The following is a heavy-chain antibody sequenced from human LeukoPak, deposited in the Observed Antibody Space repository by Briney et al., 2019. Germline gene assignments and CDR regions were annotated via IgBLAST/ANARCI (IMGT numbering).Heavy chain of an antibody. J-gene: IGHJ4*02. D-gene: IGHD2-15*01. Sequence: GGSLRLSCAASGFTVSSNYMSWVRQAPEKGLECVSVSYSDGDTYYADSVRGRFTISRDNSKKMLYLQMNSLRAEDSAMYYCTSSPCSGGINCGHDFWGQGTLVTVSS. CDR2: SYSDGDT. CDR3: TSSPCSGGINCGHDF. CDR1: GFTVSSNY. V-gene: IGHV3-53*01.